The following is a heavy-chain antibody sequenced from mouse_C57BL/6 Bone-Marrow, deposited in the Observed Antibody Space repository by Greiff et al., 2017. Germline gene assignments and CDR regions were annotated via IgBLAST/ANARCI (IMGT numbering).Heavy chain of an antibody. CDR1: GYTFTSYW. Sequence: EVQLQQSGTVLARPGASVTMSCKTSGYTFTSYWMHWVKQRPGQGLEWIGAIYPGNSDTSYNQKFKGKAKLTAVTSASTAYMELSSLTNEDSAVCYCTRRNCVNFDYWGQGTTLTVSS. D-gene: IGHD4-1*01. V-gene: IGHV1-5*01. J-gene: IGHJ2*01. CDR2: IYPGNSDT. CDR3: TRRNCVNFDY.